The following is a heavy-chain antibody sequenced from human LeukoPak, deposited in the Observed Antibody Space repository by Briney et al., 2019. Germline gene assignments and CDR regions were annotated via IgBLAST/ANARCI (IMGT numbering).Heavy chain of an antibody. V-gene: IGHV3-23*01. D-gene: IGHD3-16*01. Sequence: PGGSLRLSCAASGFTFSSYGMTWVRQAPGKGLEWVSLVSGSGSNTYYADSVKGRFTISRDNSKNTLYLQMNSLRAEDTAVYYCANPPLGDYVWGRWGQGTLVTVSS. CDR2: VSGSGSNT. J-gene: IGHJ4*02. CDR1: GFTFSSYG. CDR3: ANPPLGDYVWGR.